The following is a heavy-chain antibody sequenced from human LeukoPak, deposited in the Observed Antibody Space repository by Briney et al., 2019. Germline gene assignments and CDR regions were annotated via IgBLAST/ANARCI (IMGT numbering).Heavy chain of an antibody. CDR1: GGSISSSSYY. CDR2: IYYSGST. J-gene: IGHJ4*02. Sequence: SKTLSLTCTVSGGSISSSSYYWGWIRQPPGKGLEWIGRIYYSGSTYYNPSLKSGVTISVDTSKNQFPLKLSSVTAADTAVYYCARDSSGGSYAHWGQGTLVTVSS. D-gene: IGHD1-26*01. CDR3: ARDSSGGSYAH. V-gene: IGHV4-39*06.